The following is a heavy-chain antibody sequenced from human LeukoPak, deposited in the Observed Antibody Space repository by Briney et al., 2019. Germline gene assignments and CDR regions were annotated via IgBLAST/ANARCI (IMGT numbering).Heavy chain of an antibody. Sequence: PGGSLRLSCAASGFTFSSYSMNWVRQAPGNGLEWVSSISSSSSYIYYADSVKGRFTISRDNAKNSLYLQMNSLRAEDTAVYYCARDSGAPGSDGAFDIWGQGTMVTVSS. V-gene: IGHV3-21*01. J-gene: IGHJ3*02. CDR3: ARDSGAPGSDGAFDI. D-gene: IGHD3-10*01. CDR2: ISSSSSYI. CDR1: GFTFSSYS.